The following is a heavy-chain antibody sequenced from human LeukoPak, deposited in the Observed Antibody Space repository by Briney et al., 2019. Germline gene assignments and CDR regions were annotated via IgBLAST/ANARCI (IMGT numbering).Heavy chain of an antibody. D-gene: IGHD4-17*01. CDR2: ISSSSSYI. V-gene: IGHV3-21*01. CDR1: GFTFSSYS. J-gene: IGHJ6*03. Sequence: GGSLRLSCAASGFTFSSYSMNWVRQAPGKGLEWVSSISSSSSYIYYADSVKGRFTISRDNAKNSLYLQMNSLRAEDTAVYYCARDNSHDYGVYGTSYYYYYYMDVWGKGTTVTVSS. CDR3: ARDNSHDYGVYGTSYYYYYYMDV.